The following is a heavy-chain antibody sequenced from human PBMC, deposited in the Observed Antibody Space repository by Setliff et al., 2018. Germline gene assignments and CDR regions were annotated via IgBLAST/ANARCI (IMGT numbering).Heavy chain of an antibody. CDR3: ANGWRNFDY. Sequence: SGTLSLTCSVSGTSITSYYWTWIRQPPGQGLEWIGFNHSNWIKNYNPSLKSRVAMSVDTSNNHVPMKVTSVTAAGTADYFCANGWRNFDYWGQGSLVTSPQ. J-gene: IGHJ4*02. D-gene: IGHD3-10*01. V-gene: IGHV4-59*01. CDR1: GTSITSYY. CDR2: NHSNWIK.